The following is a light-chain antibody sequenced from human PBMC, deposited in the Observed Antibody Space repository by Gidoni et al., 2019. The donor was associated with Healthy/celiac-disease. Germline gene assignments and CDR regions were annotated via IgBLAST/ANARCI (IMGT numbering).Light chain of an antibody. CDR3: QAWDSSTVV. Sequence: SYELTQPPSVSVSPGQTASITCTGDKLGDKYACWYQQKPGPSPVLVIYQYSKRPSGIPERFSGSNSGNTATLTISGTQAMDEADYYCQAWDSSTVVFGGGTKLTV. V-gene: IGLV3-1*01. CDR2: QYS. J-gene: IGLJ2*01. CDR1: KLGDKY.